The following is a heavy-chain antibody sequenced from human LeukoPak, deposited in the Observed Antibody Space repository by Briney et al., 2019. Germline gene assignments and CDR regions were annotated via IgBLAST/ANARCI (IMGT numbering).Heavy chain of an antibody. V-gene: IGHV3-53*01. J-gene: IGHJ3*02. CDR2: IYSGGST. Sequence: GGSLRLSCAASGFTVSSNYMSWVRQAPGKGLEWVSVIYSGGSTYYADSVKGRFTISRDNSKNTLYLQMNSLRAEDTAVDYCATPWRLARAFDIWGQGTMVTVSS. D-gene: IGHD1-1*01. CDR3: ATPWRLARAFDI. CDR1: GFTVSSNY.